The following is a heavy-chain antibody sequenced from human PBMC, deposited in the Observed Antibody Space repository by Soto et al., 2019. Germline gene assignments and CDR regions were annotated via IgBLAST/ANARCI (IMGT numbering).Heavy chain of an antibody. CDR2: ISAYNGNT. J-gene: IGHJ6*03. Sequence: QVRLVQSGAEVKKPGASVKVSCKASGYTFTSYGISWVRQAPGQGLEWMGWISAYNGNTNYAQKLQGRVTMTTDTSTSTAYMELRSLRSDDTAVYYCARGYCSGGSCYSGYYYYYMDVWGKGTTVTVSS. D-gene: IGHD2-15*01. V-gene: IGHV1-18*01. CDR1: GYTFTSYG. CDR3: ARGYCSGGSCYSGYYYYYMDV.